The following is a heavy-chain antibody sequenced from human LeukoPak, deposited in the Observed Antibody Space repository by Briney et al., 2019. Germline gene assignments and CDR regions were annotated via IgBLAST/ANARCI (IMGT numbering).Heavy chain of an antibody. J-gene: IGHJ4*02. CDR3: ARGAPSGSYYY. D-gene: IGHD1-26*01. CDR2: INSDGSSA. Sequence: PGGSLRLSCAASGFTFSSYWMHWVRQAPGKGLVWVSRINSDGSSATYADSVKGRFTISRDNVKNTLYLQMNSLRAEDTAVYYCARGAPSGSYYYWGRGTLVTVSS. CDR1: GFTFSSYW. V-gene: IGHV3-74*01.